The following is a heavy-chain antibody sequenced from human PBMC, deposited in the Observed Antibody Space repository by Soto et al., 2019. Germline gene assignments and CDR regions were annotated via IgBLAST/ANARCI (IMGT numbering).Heavy chain of an antibody. CDR1: GGSISSYY. D-gene: IGHD6-13*01. CDR3: AREDTGSWFRYFDY. Sequence: SETLSLTCTVSGGSISSYYWSWIRQPPGKGLEWIGYIYYSGSTNYNPSLKSRVTISVDTSKNQFSLKLSSVTAADTAVYYCAREDTGSWFRYFDYWGQGKQVTVSS. J-gene: IGHJ4*02. CDR2: IYYSGST. V-gene: IGHV4-59*01.